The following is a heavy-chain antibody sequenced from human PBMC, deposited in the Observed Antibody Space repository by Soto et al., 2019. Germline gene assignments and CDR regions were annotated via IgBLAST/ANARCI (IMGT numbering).Heavy chain of an antibody. V-gene: IGHV4-39*01. CDR2: IYYSGST. Sequence: SETLSLTCTVSGGSISSSSYYWGWIRQPPGKGLEWIGSIYYSGSTYYNPSLKSRVTISVDTSKNQFSLKLSSVTAADTDVYYCARLSVEGLGEYIPFDPWGQGTLVTVSS. D-gene: IGHD3-10*01. CDR3: ARLSVEGLGEYIPFDP. CDR1: GGSISSSSYY. J-gene: IGHJ5*02.